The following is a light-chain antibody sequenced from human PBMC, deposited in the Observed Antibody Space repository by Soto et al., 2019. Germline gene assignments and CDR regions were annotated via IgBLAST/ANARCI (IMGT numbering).Light chain of an antibody. CDR1: QTIRSW. CDR2: KAS. CDR3: QHYNSYSEA. Sequence: DIQMTQSPSTLSGSVGDRVTITCRASQTIRSWLAWYQQKPGKAPKLLIYKASPLKSGVPSRFSGSGSVTEFTLTISSLQPDNFATYYCQHYNSYSEACGQEPKVELK. V-gene: IGKV1-5*03. J-gene: IGKJ1*01.